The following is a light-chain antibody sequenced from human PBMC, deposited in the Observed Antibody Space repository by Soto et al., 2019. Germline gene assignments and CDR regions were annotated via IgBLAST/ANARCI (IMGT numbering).Light chain of an antibody. CDR1: QNVAHF. Sequence: DIQMTQSPSSLSASVGDRVTITCRASQNVAHFLNWYQQKPGKAPKLXXYATSSLHSGVPSRFSGSGFGTDLTLTISSLQTEDFATYYCQQNYSPPPITFGQGTRLEIK. V-gene: IGKV1-39*01. J-gene: IGKJ5*01. CDR3: QQNYSPPPIT. CDR2: ATS.